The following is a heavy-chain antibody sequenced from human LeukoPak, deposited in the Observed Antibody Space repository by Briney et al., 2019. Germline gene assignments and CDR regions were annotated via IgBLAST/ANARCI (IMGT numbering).Heavy chain of an antibody. V-gene: IGHV4-34*01. CDR3: ASLQPGYYDSSGFFDY. CDR1: GGSFSGYY. J-gene: IGHJ4*02. D-gene: IGHD3-22*01. CDR2: INHSGST. Sequence: SSETLSLTCAVYGGSFSGYYWSWIRQPPGKGLEWIGEINHSGSTNYNPSLKSRVAISVDTSKNQFSLKLSSVTAADTAVYYCASLQPGYYDSSGFFDYWGQGTLVTVSS.